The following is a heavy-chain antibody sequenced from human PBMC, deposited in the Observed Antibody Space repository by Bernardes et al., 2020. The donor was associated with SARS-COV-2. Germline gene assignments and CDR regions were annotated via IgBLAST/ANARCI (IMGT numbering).Heavy chain of an antibody. J-gene: IGHJ3*02. V-gene: IGHV4-39*01. CDR1: GGSLSSSSYY. CDR3: ARRGGSGRAFDI. Sequence: TLSLTCTASGGSLSSSSYYWAWIRQPPGKGLECIGSISYSGTTYYNVSLKSRVTISVDTSKDQFSLKLSSVTAAGTAVYYCARRGGSGRAFDIWGPGTMVTVSA. D-gene: IGHD6-25*01. CDR2: ISYSGTT.